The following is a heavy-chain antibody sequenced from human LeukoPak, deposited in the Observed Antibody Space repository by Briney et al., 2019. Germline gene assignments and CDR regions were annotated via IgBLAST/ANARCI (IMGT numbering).Heavy chain of an antibody. CDR1: GFTFSSYS. Sequence: GGSLRLSCAASGFTFSSYSMNWVRQAPGKGLEWVSSISSRSGYIYYADSVKGRFTISRDNAKNSLYLQMNSLRAEDTAVYYCAGTWSLYDAFDIWGQGTMVTVSS. J-gene: IGHJ3*02. V-gene: IGHV3-21*01. CDR2: ISSRSGYI. CDR3: AGTWSLYDAFDI. D-gene: IGHD6-13*01.